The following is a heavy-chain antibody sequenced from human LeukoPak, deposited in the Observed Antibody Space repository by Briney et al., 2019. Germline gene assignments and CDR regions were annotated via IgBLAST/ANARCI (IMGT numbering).Heavy chain of an antibody. J-gene: IGHJ4*02. CDR1: GFTFSSAW. Sequence: GGSLRLSCAASGFTFSSAWMSWVRQAPGRGLEWVGRIKSKTDGGTTDYAAPVKGRFTISRDDSKNTLYLQMNSLKTEDTAVYYCTTQELLWFGELFGWGQGTLVTVSS. CDR3: TTQELLWFGELFG. CDR2: IKSKTDGGTT. D-gene: IGHD3-10*01. V-gene: IGHV3-15*01.